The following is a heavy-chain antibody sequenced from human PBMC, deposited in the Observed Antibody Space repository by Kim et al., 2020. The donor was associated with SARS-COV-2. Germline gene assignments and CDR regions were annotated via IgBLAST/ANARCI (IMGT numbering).Heavy chain of an antibody. V-gene: IGHV3-48*03. D-gene: IGHD6-19*01. CDR2: ISSSGSTI. CDR3: ARVKSGWYYFDY. J-gene: IGHJ4*02. Sequence: GGSLRLSCAASGFTFSSYEMNWVRQAPGKGLEWVSYISSSGSTIYYADSVKGRFTISRDNAKNSLYLQMNTLRAEDTAVYYCARVKSGWYYFDYWGQGTLVTVSS. CDR1: GFTFSSYE.